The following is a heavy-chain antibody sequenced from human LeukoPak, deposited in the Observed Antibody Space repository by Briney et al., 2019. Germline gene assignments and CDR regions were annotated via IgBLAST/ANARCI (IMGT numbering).Heavy chain of an antibody. CDR2: INPNSGGT. Sequence: GASVKVSCKASGYTFTGYYMHWVRQAPGQGLEWMGWINPNSGGTNYAQKFQGRVTMTRDTSISTAYMELSRLRSDDTAVYYCARWGSSWPYYYYYYMDVWGKGTTVTVSS. V-gene: IGHV1-2*02. D-gene: IGHD6-13*01. J-gene: IGHJ6*03. CDR3: ARWGSSWPYYYYYYMDV. CDR1: GYTFTGYY.